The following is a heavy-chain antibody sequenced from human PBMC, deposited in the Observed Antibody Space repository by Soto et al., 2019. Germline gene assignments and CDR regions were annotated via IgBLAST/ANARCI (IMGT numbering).Heavy chain of an antibody. CDR1: GGSISSYY. V-gene: IGHV4-59*01. J-gene: IGHJ3*02. CDR3: ARMVYGAFDI. CDR2: IYYSGST. Sequence: SSETLSLTCTVSGGSISSYYWSWIRQPPGKGLEWIGYIYYSGSTNYNPSLKSRVTISVDTSKNQFSLKLSSVTAADTAVYYCARMVYGAFDIWGQGTMVTVSS. D-gene: IGHD2-8*01.